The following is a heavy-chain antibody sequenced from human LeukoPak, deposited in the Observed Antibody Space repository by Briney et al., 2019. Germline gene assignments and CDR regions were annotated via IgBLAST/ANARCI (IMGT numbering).Heavy chain of an antibody. CDR1: GYSFTSYW. J-gene: IGHJ6*02. Sequence: GESLKISCKGSGYSFTSYWIGWVRQMPGKGLEWMGIIYPGDSDTRYSASFQGQVTISADKSISTAYLQWSSLKASDTAMYYCARPYCSSTSCPNYYGMDVWGQGTAVTVSS. V-gene: IGHV5-51*01. D-gene: IGHD2-2*01. CDR3: ARPYCSSTSCPNYYGMDV. CDR2: IYPGDSDT.